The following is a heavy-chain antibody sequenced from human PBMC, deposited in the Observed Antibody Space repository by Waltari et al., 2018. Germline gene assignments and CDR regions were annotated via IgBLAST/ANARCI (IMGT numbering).Heavy chain of an antibody. CDR2: IIPIFCTA. J-gene: IGHJ3*02. CDR3: ATAGIAVAGRDHDAFDI. Sequence: QVQLVQSGAEVKKPGSSVKVSCKASGGTFSSYAISWVRQAPGQGLEWMGRIIPIFCTANYAQKFQGRVTITADKSTSTAYMELSSLRSEDTAVYYCATAGIAVAGRDHDAFDIWGQGTMVTVSS. D-gene: IGHD6-19*01. V-gene: IGHV1-69*08. CDR1: GGTFSSYA.